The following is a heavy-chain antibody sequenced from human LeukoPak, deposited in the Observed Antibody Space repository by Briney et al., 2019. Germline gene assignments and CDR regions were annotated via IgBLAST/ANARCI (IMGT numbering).Heavy chain of an antibody. V-gene: IGHV4-39*01. CDR1: GGSISSGTYY. CDR3: VRRNHYPSYYVDV. CDR2: IYYSGIT. Sequence: SETLSLTCSVSGGSISSGTYYWGWIRQPPGKGLEWIGSIYYSGITYYTPSLKSRVTISVYTSKNQFSLKLRSVTAADSAVYYCVRRNHYPSYYVDVWGKGTTVTVSS. J-gene: IGHJ6*03.